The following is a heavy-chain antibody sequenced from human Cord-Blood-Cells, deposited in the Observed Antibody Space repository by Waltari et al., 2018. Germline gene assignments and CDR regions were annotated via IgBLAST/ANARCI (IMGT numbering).Heavy chain of an antibody. V-gene: IGHV4-34*01. D-gene: IGHD6-13*01. CDR3: ARGELIAAAYYFDY. CDR1: GGSFSGYY. CDR2: INHSGST. J-gene: IGHJ4*02. Sequence: SLTCAVYGGSFSGYYWSWIRQPPGKGLEWIGEINHSGSTNYNPSLKSRVTISVDTSKNQFSLKLSSVTAADTAVYYCARGELIAAAYYFDYWGQGTLVTVSS.